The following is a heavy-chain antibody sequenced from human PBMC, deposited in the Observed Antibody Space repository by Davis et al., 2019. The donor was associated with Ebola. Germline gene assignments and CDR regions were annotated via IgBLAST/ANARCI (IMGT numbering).Heavy chain of an antibody. J-gene: IGHJ6*02. CDR2: INPPSGIT. V-gene: IGHV1-8*03. CDR1: GYRFTDLD. Sequence: ASVKVSCEASGYRFTDLDINWVRQAPGQGLEWIGWINPPSGITAYAEKFQGRVIIPSDTSKTTAYMELSSLDSEDTAVYYCARGASMDVWGQGTTVTVSS. CDR3: ARGASMDV.